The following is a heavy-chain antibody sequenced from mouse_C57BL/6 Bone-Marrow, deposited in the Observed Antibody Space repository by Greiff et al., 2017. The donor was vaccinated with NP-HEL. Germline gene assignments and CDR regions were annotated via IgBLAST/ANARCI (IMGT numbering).Heavy chain of an antibody. V-gene: IGHV8-12*01. CDR1: GFSLSTSGMG. CDR3: ARRKREGDYDYFDY. D-gene: IGHD2-4*01. CDR2: IYWDDDK. Sequence: QVQLQQSGPGILQSSQTLSLTCSFSGFSLSTSGMGVSWIRQPSGKGLEWLAHIYWDDDKRYNPSLKSRLTISKDTSRNQVFLKITSVDTADTATYYCARRKREGDYDYFDYWGQGTTLTVSS. J-gene: IGHJ2*01.